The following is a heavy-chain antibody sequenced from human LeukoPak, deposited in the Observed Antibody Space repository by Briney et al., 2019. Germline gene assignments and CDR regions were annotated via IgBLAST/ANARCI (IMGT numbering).Heavy chain of an antibody. CDR1: GGSISSYY. CDR2: IYYSGST. CDR3: ARSPRIAAAGTRFDY. V-gene: IGHV4-59*01. Sequence: KPSETLSLTCTVSGGSISSYYWSWIRQPPGKGLEWIGYIYYSGSTNYNPSLKSRVTISVDTSKNQFSLKLSSVTAADTAVYYCARSPRIAAAGTRFDYWGQGTLVTVSS. J-gene: IGHJ4*02. D-gene: IGHD6-13*01.